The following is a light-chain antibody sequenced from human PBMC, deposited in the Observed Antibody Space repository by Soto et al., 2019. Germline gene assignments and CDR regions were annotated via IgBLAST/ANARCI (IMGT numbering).Light chain of an antibody. J-gene: IGKJ4*01. V-gene: IGKV4-1*01. CDR3: QQYYSTPPT. Sequence: IVMTQSPDSLAVALGGSAAINCKSSQSVLYSSNNKNYLAWYQQKPGQPPKLLIYWASTRESGVPDRFSGSGSGTDFTLTISSLQAEDVAVYYCQQYYSTPPTFGGGTKVDI. CDR2: WAS. CDR1: QSVLYSSNNKNY.